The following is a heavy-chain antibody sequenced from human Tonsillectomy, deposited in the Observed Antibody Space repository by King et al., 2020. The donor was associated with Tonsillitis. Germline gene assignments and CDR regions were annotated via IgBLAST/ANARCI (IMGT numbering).Heavy chain of an antibody. CDR1: GYTFTGYY. D-gene: IGHD3-22*01. CDR3: ARAPFYYDSSGYYASFDY. J-gene: IGHJ4*02. Sequence: QLVQSGAEVKKPGASVKVSCKASGYTFTGYYMHWVRQAPGQGLEWMGWINPNSGGTNYAQKFQGRVTMTRDTSISTAYMELSRLSSADTAVYYCARAPFYYDSSGYYASFDYWGQGTLVTVSS. CDR2: INPNSGGT. V-gene: IGHV1-2*02.